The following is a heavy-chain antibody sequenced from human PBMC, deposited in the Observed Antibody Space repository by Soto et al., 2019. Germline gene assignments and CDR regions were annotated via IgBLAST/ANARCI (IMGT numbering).Heavy chain of an antibody. CDR2: IYYSGST. J-gene: IGHJ4*02. CDR3: ARHSAERWETGPFYYYDSSGSEVHGYYFDY. D-gene: IGHD3-22*01. V-gene: IGHV4-39*01. Sequence: QLQLQESGPGLVKPSETLSLTCTVSGGSISSSSYYWGWIRQPPGKGLEWIGSIYYSGSTYYNPSLKSRVTLSVDTSKNQFSLKLSSVTAADTAVYYCARHSAERWETGPFYYYDSSGSEVHGYYFDYWGQGTLVTVSS. CDR1: GGSISSSSYY.